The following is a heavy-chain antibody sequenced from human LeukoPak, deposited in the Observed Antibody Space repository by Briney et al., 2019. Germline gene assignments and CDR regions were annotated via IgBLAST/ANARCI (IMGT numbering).Heavy chain of an antibody. CDR2: IKENGSEK. CDR3: ARDRITEI. V-gene: IGHV3-7*01. Sequence: QPGGSLRLSCAASGFTFSTYRMTWVRQAQGKWLEWVAYIKENGSEKNYVDSVKGRFTISRDNARNSLYLQLNSLRPEDTAVYYRARDRITEIGDQGTLVTVSS. J-gene: IGHJ4*02. CDR1: GFTFSTYR.